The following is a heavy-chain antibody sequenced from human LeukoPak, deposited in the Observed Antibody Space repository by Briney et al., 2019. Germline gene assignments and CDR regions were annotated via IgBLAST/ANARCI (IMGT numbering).Heavy chain of an antibody. CDR3: VKEQSSGWYRVADS. D-gene: IGHD6-19*01. CDR1: GITISSEG. Sequence: PGGSLRLSCAASGITISSEGMHWVRQAPGKGLEWLAVFSYDGSEIYYSDSAKGRFTISKEYSKNTLHLQMNSLRVEDTVVYYCVKEQSSGWYRVADSWGQGTLVIVSS. V-gene: IGHV3-30*18. CDR2: FSYDGSEI. J-gene: IGHJ4*02.